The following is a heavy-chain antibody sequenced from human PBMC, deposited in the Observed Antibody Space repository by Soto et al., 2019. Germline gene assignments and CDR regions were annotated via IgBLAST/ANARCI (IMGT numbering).Heavy chain of an antibody. J-gene: IGHJ4*02. D-gene: IGHD3-10*01. CDR3: AREEYYYGSGAFFDY. V-gene: IGHV1-69*08. CDR2: IIPILGIA. Sequence: QVQLVQSGAEVKKPGSSVKVSCKASGGTFSSYTISWVRQAPGQGLEWMGRIIPILGIANYAQKFQGRVTITADKSTSTAYMELSSLSSEDPAVYYCAREEYYYGSGAFFDYWGQGTLVTVSS. CDR1: GGTFSSYT.